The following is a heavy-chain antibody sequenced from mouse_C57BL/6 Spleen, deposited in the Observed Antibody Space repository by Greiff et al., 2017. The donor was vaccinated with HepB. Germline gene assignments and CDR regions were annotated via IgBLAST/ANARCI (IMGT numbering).Heavy chain of an antibody. V-gene: IGHV1-53*01. CDR2: INPSNGGT. J-gene: IGHJ4*01. CDR1: GYTFTSYW. CDR3: ASPYDGYYRRDAMDY. Sequence: QVQLKESGTELVKPGASVKLSCKASGYTFTSYWMHWVKQRPGQGLEWIGNINPSNGGTNYNEKFKSKATLTVDKSSSTAYMQLSSLTSEDSAVYYCASPYDGYYRRDAMDYWGQGTSVTVSS. D-gene: IGHD2-3*01.